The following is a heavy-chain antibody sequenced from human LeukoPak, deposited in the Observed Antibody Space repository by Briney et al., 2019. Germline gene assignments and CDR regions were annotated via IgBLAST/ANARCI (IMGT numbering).Heavy chain of an antibody. CDR3: AKDQSHYYYYYMDV. V-gene: IGHV3-21*06. CDR1: GFSFSTYS. Sequence: GGSLRLSCAASGFSFSTYSMNWVRQAPGKGLEWVSSISRNSRYIYYADSMRGRFTISRDNAKNSLYLQMNSLKPEDTAVYYCAKDQSHYYYYYMDVWGKGTTVTISS. J-gene: IGHJ6*03. CDR2: ISRNSRYI.